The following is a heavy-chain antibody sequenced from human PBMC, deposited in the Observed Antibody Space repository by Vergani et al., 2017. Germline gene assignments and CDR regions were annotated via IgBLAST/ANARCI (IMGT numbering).Heavy chain of an antibody. Sequence: EVRLVQSGAEVKKPGATMKISCKVSGYTFTDHYMHWVKQAPGKGLEWMGLVDPEDGETIYAEKFKGRVTIAADTSTDTAHLELSSLRSEDTAVYYCATPQTVTTGGMEVWGQETTVIVTS. CDR2: VDPEDGET. D-gene: IGHD4-17*01. CDR1: GYTFTDHY. CDR3: ATPQTVTTGGMEV. V-gene: IGHV1-69-2*01. J-gene: IGHJ6*02.